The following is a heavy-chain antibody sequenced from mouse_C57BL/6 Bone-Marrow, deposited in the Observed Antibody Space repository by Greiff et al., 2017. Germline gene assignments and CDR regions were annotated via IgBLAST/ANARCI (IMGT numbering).Heavy chain of an antibody. CDR3: AREGPLLPDY. CDR1: GYTFTDYE. Sequence: LVESGAELVRPGASVTLSCKASGYTFTDYEMHWVKQTPVHGLEWIGAIDPETGGTAYNQKFKGKAILTADKSSSTAYMELRSLTSEDSAVYYCAREGPLLPDYWGQGTTLTVSS. V-gene: IGHV1-15*01. CDR2: IDPETGGT. D-gene: IGHD2-3*01. J-gene: IGHJ2*01.